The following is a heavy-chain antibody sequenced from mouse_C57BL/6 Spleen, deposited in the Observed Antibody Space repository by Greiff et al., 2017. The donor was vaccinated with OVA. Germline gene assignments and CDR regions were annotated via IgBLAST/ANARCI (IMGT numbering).Heavy chain of an antibody. Sequence: QVQLQQPGAELVMPGASVKLSCKASGYTFTSYWMHWVKQRPGQGLEWIGEIDPSDSYTNYNQKFKGKSTLTVDKSSSTAYMQLSSLTSEDSAVEYCARNYDPIYAMDYWGQGTSVTASS. CDR1: GYTFTSYW. V-gene: IGHV1-69*01. D-gene: IGHD2-4*01. J-gene: IGHJ4*01. CDR3: ARNYDPIYAMDY. CDR2: IDPSDSYT.